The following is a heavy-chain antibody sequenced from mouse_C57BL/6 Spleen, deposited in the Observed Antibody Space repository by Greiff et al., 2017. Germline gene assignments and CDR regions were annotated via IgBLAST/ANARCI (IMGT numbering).Heavy chain of an antibody. Sequence: VQLQQPGAELVKPGASVKLSCKASGYTFTSYWMQWVKQRPGQGLEWIGEIDPSDSYTNYNQKFKGKATLTVDTSSSTAYMQLSSLTSEDSAVYYCAREGYDGDWGQGTTLTVSS. CDR2: IDPSDSYT. CDR3: AREGYDGD. V-gene: IGHV1-50*01. J-gene: IGHJ2*01. D-gene: IGHD2-2*01. CDR1: GYTFTSYW.